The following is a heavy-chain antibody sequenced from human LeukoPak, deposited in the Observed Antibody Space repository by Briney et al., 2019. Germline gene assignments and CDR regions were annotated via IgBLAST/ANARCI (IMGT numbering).Heavy chain of an antibody. CDR3: ARGNSSRGYSYGPSTYGMDV. CDR1: GGSFSGYY. D-gene: IGHD5-18*01. V-gene: IGHV4-34*01. J-gene: IGHJ6*02. CDR2: INHSGST. Sequence: SETLSLTCAVYGGSFSGYYWSWIRQPPGKGLEWVGEINHSGSTNYNPSLKSRVTISVDTSKNQFSLKLSSVTAADTAVYYCARGNSSRGYSYGPSTYGMDVWGQGTTVTVSS.